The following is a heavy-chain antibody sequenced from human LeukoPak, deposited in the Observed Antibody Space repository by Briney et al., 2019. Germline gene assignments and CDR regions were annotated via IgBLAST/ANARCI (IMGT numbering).Heavy chain of an antibody. J-gene: IGHJ4*02. CDR2: INPSGGST. CDR3: ATSRDGYNLFDY. CDR1: GYTFTSYY. D-gene: IGHD5-24*01. V-gene: IGHV1-46*01. Sequence: GASVKVSCKASGYTFTSYYMHWVRQAPGQGLEWMGIINPSGGSTSYAQKFQGRVTMTRDMSTSTVYMELSSLRSEDTAVYYCATSRDGYNLFDYWGQGTLVTVSS.